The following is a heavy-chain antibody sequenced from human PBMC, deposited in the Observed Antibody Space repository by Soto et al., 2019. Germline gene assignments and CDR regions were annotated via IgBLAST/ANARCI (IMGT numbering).Heavy chain of an antibody. J-gene: IGHJ3*01. V-gene: IGHV1-18*01. CDR3: ARAFFYQGSDSRGYSFDAFDF. CDR1: GYTIASRG. Sequence: GAPVEVSWKASGYTIASRGRSWVQQEKGKGLEWMGWISAHTGSSEYAQRFQGRVTMTTDRSTSTAYMELRSLRSDDTAVYYCARAFFYQGSDSRGYSFDAFDFWGPGTLVTVS. CDR2: ISAHTGSS. D-gene: IGHD3-22*01.